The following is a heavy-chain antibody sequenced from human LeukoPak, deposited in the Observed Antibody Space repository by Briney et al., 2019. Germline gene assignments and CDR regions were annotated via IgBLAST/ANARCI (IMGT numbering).Heavy chain of an antibody. CDR3: AKGRGSSWYFDY. V-gene: IGHV3-64*04. Sequence: PGGSLRLSCAASGFTFSSYAMYWVRRTPGKGLEYVSVISGNGVSTHYAASVKGRFTISRDNPKNTLYLQMNSLRAEDTAVYYCAKGRGSSWYFDYWGQGTPVTVSS. D-gene: IGHD6-13*01. J-gene: IGHJ4*02. CDR2: ISGNGVST. CDR1: GFTFSSYA.